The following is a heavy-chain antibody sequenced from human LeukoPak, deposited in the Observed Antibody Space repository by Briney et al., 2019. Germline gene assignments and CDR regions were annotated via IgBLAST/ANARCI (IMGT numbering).Heavy chain of an antibody. D-gene: IGHD3-10*01. CDR1: GFAFSGYS. CDR3: ARSGSGYDY. V-gene: IGHV3-7*01. Sequence: GGSLRLSCAASGFAFSGYSTSRVRQAPGRGLECVAYIKLGVNERYYVDSVKGRFTISRDNTKSSLYLQMNSLRVEDTALYYCARSGSGYDYWGQGALVTVSS. J-gene: IGHJ4*02. CDR2: IKLGVNER.